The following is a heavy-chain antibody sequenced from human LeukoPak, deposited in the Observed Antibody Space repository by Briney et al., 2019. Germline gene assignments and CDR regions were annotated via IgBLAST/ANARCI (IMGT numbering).Heavy chain of an antibody. V-gene: IGHV3-7*03. CDR3: AKDASYYDSSGLIDY. J-gene: IGHJ4*02. CDR2: IKEDGSDK. D-gene: IGHD3-22*01. CDR1: GFTFSIYS. Sequence: GGSLRLSCAASGFTFSIYSMSWVRQAPGKGLEWVANIKEDGSDKYYVDSVKGRFTISRDNAKNSLYLQMNSLRAEDTALYYCAKDASYYDSSGLIDYWGQGTLVTVSS.